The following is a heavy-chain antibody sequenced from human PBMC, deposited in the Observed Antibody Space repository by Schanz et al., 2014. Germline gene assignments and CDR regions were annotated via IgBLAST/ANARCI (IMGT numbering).Heavy chain of an antibody. CDR2: ISHDGYST. V-gene: IGHV3-64*04. J-gene: IGHJ5*02. CDR3: ARGRVLES. D-gene: IGHD1-1*01. Sequence: VQLVESGGGLVQPGGSLRLSCAASGFTFSTSTMHWVRQAPGKGLEYVSAISHDGYSTYYADSVKGRFTISRDNAKNSLFLQMNSLRPEDTAVYYCARGRVLESWGQGTLVTVSS. CDR1: GFTFSTST.